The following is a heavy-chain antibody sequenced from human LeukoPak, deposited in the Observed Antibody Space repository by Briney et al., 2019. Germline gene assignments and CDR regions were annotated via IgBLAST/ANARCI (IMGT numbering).Heavy chain of an antibody. CDR3: VKIPHTIFGVAPFDY. Sequence: GGSLRLSCAASGFTFSSYWMSWVRQAPGKGLEWVANIKQDGSEKYYVDSVKGRFTISRDNAKNSLYLQMNSLRAEDTAVYYCVKIPHTIFGVAPFDYWGQGTLVTVSS. J-gene: IGHJ4*02. CDR1: GFTFSSYW. V-gene: IGHV3-7*03. CDR2: IKQDGSEK. D-gene: IGHD3-3*01.